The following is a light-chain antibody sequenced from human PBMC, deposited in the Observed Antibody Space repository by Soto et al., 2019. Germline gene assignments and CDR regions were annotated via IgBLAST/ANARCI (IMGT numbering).Light chain of an antibody. CDR2: DKD. Sequence: QSVLTQPPSVSAAPGQRVTISCSGTSSNIGSNLVSWYQHLPGTAPKLPIYDKDKRPSGISDRFSGSKSGTSATLGITGLQTGDEADYYCGAWDISRSVWVFGGGTKLTVL. CDR1: SSNIGSNL. V-gene: IGLV1-51*01. J-gene: IGLJ3*02. CDR3: GAWDISRSVWV.